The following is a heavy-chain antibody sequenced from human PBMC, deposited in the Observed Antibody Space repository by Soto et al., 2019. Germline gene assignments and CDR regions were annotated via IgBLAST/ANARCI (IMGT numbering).Heavy chain of an antibody. J-gene: IGHJ4*02. CDR2: IYWDDDK. D-gene: IGHD2-15*01. V-gene: IGHV2-5*02. CDR1: GFSLSTSGVG. Sequence: QITLKESGPTLVKPTQTLTLTCTFSGFSLSTSGVGVGWIRQPPGKALEWLALIYWDDDKRYSPSLKSRLTITKDTSKIQVVLTMTNMDPVDTATYYCAHGLGGYCSGGSCYPPGGFDYWGQGTLVTVSS. CDR3: AHGLGGYCSGGSCYPPGGFDY.